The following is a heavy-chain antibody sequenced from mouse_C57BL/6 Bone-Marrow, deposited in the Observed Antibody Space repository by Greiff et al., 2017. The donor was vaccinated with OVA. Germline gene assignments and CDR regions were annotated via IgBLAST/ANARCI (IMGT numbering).Heavy chain of an antibody. CDR3: ARSRYYGSQKEYYFDY. Sequence: VQLQQSGAELARPGASVKLSCKASGYTFTSYGISWVKQRPGQGLEWIGEIYPRSGNTYYNEKFKGKATLTADKSSSTAYMELRSLTSEDSAVYFCARSRYYGSQKEYYFDYWGQGTTLTVSS. D-gene: IGHD1-1*01. CDR1: GYTFTSYG. CDR2: IYPRSGNT. J-gene: IGHJ2*01. V-gene: IGHV1-81*01.